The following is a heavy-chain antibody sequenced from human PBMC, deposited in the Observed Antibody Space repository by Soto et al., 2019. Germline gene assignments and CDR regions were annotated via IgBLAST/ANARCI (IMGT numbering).Heavy chain of an antibody. D-gene: IGHD6-6*01. J-gene: IGHJ3*02. CDR2: IYYSGST. CDR1: VGSISSSSYY. Sequence: PSETLSLTCTVSVGSISSSSYYWGWIRQPPGKGLEWIGSIYYSGSTYYNPSLKSRVTISVDTSKNQFSLKLSSVTAADTAVYYCARPIPNIYSSSPNDAFDIWGQGTMVTVS. CDR3: ARPIPNIYSSSPNDAFDI. V-gene: IGHV4-39*01.